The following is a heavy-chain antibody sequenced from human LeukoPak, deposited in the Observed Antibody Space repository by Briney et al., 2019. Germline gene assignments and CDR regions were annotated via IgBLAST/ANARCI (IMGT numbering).Heavy chain of an antibody. CDR2: MNPNSGNT. CDR1: GYTFTSYD. J-gene: IGHJ5*02. D-gene: IGHD3-10*01. Sequence: ASVKVSCKASGYTFTSYDINWVRQATGQGLEWMGWMNPNSGNTGYAQKLQGRVTMTTDTSTSTAYMELRSLRSDDTAVYYCAASTYYYGSGSSNWFDPWGQGTLVTVSS. CDR3: AASTYYYGSGSSNWFDP. V-gene: IGHV1-8*01.